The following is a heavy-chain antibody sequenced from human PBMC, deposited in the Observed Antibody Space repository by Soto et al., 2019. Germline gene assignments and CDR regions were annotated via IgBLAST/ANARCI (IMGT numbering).Heavy chain of an antibody. CDR1: GFTFSPYA. Sequence: QVQLVESGGGVVQPGRSLRLSCAASGFTFSPYAMHWVRQAPGKGLEWVAVISYDGNKTNYADSVKGRLAISRDNSRNTLYLQMNSLRAEDTAVYYCARARLDTPALDYWGQGTLVTVSS. J-gene: IGHJ4*02. V-gene: IGHV3-30*09. CDR3: ARARLDTPALDY. D-gene: IGHD2-2*01. CDR2: ISYDGNKT.